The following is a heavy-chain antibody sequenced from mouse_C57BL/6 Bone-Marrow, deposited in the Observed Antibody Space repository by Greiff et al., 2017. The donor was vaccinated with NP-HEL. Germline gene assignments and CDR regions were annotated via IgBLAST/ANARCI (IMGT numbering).Heavy chain of an antibody. CDR1: GFTFSDYY. Sequence: EVNLVESGGGLVQPGGSLKLSCAASGFTFSDYYMYWVRQTPEKRLEWVAYISNGGGSTYYLDTVMGRFTLSRDNAKNTRYLQMSRLKSEDTAMYYCARQKLRSYYFDYWGQGTTLTVSS. J-gene: IGHJ2*01. CDR3: ARQKLRSYYFDY. V-gene: IGHV5-12*01. D-gene: IGHD1-1*01. CDR2: ISNGGGST.